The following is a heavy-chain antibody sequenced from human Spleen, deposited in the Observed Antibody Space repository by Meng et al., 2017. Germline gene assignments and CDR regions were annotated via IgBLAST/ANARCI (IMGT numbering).Heavy chain of an antibody. V-gene: IGHV5-51*01. CDR1: GYTFTSYW. J-gene: IGHJ3*02. CDR2: IYPGDSDT. Sequence: GESLKISCRGSGYTFTSYWIGWVRQRPGKGLEWMGLIYPGDSDTRYSPSFQGQVIISADKSINTAYLQWSSLKASDTAMYYCAKTDSSSLRIDLHAFDIWGQGTMVTVSS. CDR3: AKTDSSSLRIDLHAFDI. D-gene: IGHD6-6*01.